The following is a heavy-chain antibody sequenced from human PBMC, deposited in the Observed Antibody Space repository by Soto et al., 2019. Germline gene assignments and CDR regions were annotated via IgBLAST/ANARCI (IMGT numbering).Heavy chain of an antibody. CDR3: ATDVGPDPFFAS. V-gene: IGHV3-23*01. D-gene: IGHD3-3*01. CDR2: INDNGENT. J-gene: IGHJ4*02. CDR1: GLTFSNFA. Sequence: GGSLRLSCGASGLTFSNFAMSWVRQAPGKGMEWVSTINDNGENTHYADSVKGRFTIARDNSKNTVDLQMNSLRDDDTALYYCATDVGPDPFFASWGQGTLVTVSS.